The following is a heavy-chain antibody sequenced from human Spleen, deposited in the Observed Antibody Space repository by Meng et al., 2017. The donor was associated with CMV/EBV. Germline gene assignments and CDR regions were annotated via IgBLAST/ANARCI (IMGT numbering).Heavy chain of an antibody. CDR2: IFSNDEK. CDR3: GHRRASFDYHGLDV. D-gene: IGHD3-3*01. J-gene: IGHJ6*02. Sequence: SGPTLVKPTETLTLTCTVSGFSLSNARMGVSWIRQPPGKALEWLAHIFSNDEKSYSTSLKSRLTISKDTSKSQMVLTMTNMDPVDTATYYCGHRRASFDYHGLDVWGQGTTVNVSS. V-gene: IGHV2-26*01. CDR1: GFSLSNARMG.